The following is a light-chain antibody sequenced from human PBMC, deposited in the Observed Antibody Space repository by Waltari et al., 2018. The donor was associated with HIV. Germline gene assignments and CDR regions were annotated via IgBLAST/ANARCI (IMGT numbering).Light chain of an antibody. Sequence: QSVLTQPPSASGTPGPRVTISCSGSSSNIGINSVNWYQQFPGTAPKLLIYTNNQRPSGVPKRFSASKSGTSASLAISRLQSEDEADYYCEAWDDSLNGVVFGGGTKLTVL. V-gene: IGLV1-44*01. CDR3: EAWDDSLNGVV. J-gene: IGLJ2*01. CDR1: SSNIGINS. CDR2: TNN.